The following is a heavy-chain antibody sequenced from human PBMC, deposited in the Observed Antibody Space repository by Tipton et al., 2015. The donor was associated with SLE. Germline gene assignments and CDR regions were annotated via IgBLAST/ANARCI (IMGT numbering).Heavy chain of an antibody. J-gene: IGHJ5*02. Sequence: LRLSCTVSGGSISSYFWSWIRQPPGKGLEWIGHVHSSGSTFYNPSLKSRVTISMDTSKNQVSLRMTSVTAADTAVYYCAASGYTFLSWFDPWGQGTPVTVSS. V-gene: IGHV4-59*01. CDR1: GGSISSYF. D-gene: IGHD5-12*01. CDR3: AASGYTFLSWFDP. CDR2: VHSSGST.